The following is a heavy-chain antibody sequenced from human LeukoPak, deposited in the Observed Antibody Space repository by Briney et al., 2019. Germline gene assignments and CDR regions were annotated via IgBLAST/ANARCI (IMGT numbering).Heavy chain of an antibody. Sequence: GETLNISFMDSGYSFTIYWICCVRQMPGKGLECIWIIYPGASDTRYSTSFQGQVTISADKSISTAYLQWSSLKASDTAMYYCARRGYCSGGSCFDTSPSSNWFDPWGQGTLVTVSS. CDR2: IYPGASDT. V-gene: IGHV5-51*01. CDR3: ARRGYCSGGSCFDTSPSSNWFDP. CDR1: GYSFTIYW. D-gene: IGHD2-15*01. J-gene: IGHJ5*02.